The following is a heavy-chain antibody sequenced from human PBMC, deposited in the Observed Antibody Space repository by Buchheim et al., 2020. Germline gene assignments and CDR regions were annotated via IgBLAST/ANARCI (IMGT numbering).Heavy chain of an antibody. CDR2: IWYDGSNK. V-gene: IGHV3-33*01. J-gene: IGHJ3*02. CDR1: GFTFSSYG. D-gene: IGHD2-15*01. CDR3: ARDDCSGGSCYSGDAFDI. Sequence: QVQLVESGGGVVQPGRSLRLSCAASGFTFSSYGMHWVRQAPGKGLEWVAVIWYDGSNKYYADSVKGRFTISRDNSKITLYLQMNSLRAEDTAVYYCARDDCSGGSCYSGDAFDIWGQGT.